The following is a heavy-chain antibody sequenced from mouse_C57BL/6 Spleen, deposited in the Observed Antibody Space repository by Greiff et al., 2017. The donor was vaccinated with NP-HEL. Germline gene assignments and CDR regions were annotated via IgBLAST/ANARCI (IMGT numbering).Heavy chain of an antibody. J-gene: IGHJ3*01. D-gene: IGHD2-4*01. CDR2: INPSSGYT. CDR3: ARDPICYNYDGGFAY. Sequence: QVQLQQSGAELARPGASVKMSCKASGYTFTSYTMHWVKQRPGQGLEWIGYINPSSGYTKYNQKFKDKATLTADKSSSTAYMQLSSLTSEDSAVYYCARDPICYNYDGGFAYWGQGTLVTVSA. CDR1: GYTFTSYT. V-gene: IGHV1-4*01.